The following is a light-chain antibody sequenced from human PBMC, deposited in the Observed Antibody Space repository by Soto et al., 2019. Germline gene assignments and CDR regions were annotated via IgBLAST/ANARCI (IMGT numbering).Light chain of an antibody. J-gene: IGLJ2*01. V-gene: IGLV2-14*03. CDR1: SSVVGAYNY. Sequence: QSVLTQPASVSGSPGQSITISCTGTSSVVGAYNYVSWYQQHPSKAPKLMIYDVSNRPSGVSNRFSGSKSDNTASLTISGLQAEDEADYYCSSYTTSSTLVFGGGTQLTVL. CDR2: DVS. CDR3: SSYTTSSTLV.